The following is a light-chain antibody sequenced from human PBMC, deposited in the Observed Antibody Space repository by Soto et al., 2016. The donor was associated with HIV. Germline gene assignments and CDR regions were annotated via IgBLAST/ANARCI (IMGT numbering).Light chain of an antibody. CDR3: QVWDAAHDLLVV. Sequence: SYELTQTPSVSVAPGQTARIPCAGDNLGIKNVHWYQQMAGQAPVLVVYDNRDRPSGIPERFSGSKSGSTATLTISRVEAGDEADYYCQVWDAAHDLLVVFGGGTKLTVL. J-gene: IGLJ2*01. CDR1: NLGIKN. V-gene: IGLV3-21*02. CDR2: DNR.